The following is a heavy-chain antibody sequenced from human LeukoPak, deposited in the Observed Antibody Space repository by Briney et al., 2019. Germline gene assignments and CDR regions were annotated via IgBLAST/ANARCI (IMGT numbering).Heavy chain of an antibody. CDR3: ARFSGVGSSWYDVGRSIDY. J-gene: IGHJ4*02. Sequence: SETLSLTCTVPGGSINIYYWSWIRQPPGKGLEWIGYIYYSGSTNYNPSLKSRVTISMDTSKNQFSLTLNSVTAADTSVYYCARFSGVGSSWYDVGRSIDYWGQGTLVTVSS. V-gene: IGHV4-59*01. CDR2: IYYSGST. D-gene: IGHD6-13*01. CDR1: GGSINIYY.